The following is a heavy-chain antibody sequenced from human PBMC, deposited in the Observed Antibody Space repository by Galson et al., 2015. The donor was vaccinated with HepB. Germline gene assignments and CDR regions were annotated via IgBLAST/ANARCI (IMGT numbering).Heavy chain of an antibody. V-gene: IGHV3-30*03. D-gene: IGHD3-10*01. Sequence: SLRLSCAASGFTFSSYGMHWVRQAPGKGLEWMTVILHDAHNRYYADSEEGRFTVSRDNSKNTVYLQMNSLRPEDTAMYYCARRAGASGGFSFDYWGQGSLVTVSS. CDR1: GFTFSSYG. CDR2: ILHDAHNR. J-gene: IGHJ4*02. CDR3: ARRAGASGGFSFDY.